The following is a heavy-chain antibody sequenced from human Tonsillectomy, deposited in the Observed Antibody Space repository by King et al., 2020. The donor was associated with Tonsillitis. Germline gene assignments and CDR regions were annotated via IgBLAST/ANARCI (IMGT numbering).Heavy chain of an antibody. V-gene: IGHV3-7*01. CDR3: VREINGGKYCFGGSCYDHNWFDP. CDR1: GFTFSSYW. CDR2: IKQDGSEK. Sequence: DVQLVESGGGLVQPGGSLRLSCAASGFTFSSYWMNWLRQAPGKGLEWVANIKQDGSEKYYVDSLKGRFTISRDNAKNSLYLQMNSLRAEDTAVYYCVREINGGKYCFGGSCYDHNWFDPWGQGTLVTVSS. D-gene: IGHD2-15*01. J-gene: IGHJ5*02.